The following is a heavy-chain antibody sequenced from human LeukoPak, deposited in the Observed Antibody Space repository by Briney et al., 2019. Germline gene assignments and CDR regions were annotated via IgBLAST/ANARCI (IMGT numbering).Heavy chain of an antibody. V-gene: IGHV3-23*01. CDR1: GFTFSDSA. J-gene: IGHJ5*02. CDR3: AKGGQDFDFWRFDL. D-gene: IGHD3-3*01. Sequence: GGSLRLSCAASGFTFSDSAVSWVRHSPGEGLKWVSSISNTGGSTYYADSVKGRFTITRDNSRNTVDLQMNSLRAGDKATYYCAKGGQDFDFWRFDLWGQGILVIVSS. CDR2: ISNTGGST.